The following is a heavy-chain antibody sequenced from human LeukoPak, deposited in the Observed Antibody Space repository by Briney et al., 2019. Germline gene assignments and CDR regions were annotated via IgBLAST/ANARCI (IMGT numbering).Heavy chain of an antibody. Sequence: GSSVKVSCKASGGTFSSYAISWVRQAPGQGLEWMGGIIPIFGTANYAQKFQGRVTITADESTSTAYMELSSLRSEDTAVYYCIAVAGNDAFDIWGQGTMVTVSS. D-gene: IGHD6-19*01. CDR3: IAVAGNDAFDI. J-gene: IGHJ3*02. V-gene: IGHV1-69*01. CDR2: IIPIFGTA. CDR1: GGTFSSYA.